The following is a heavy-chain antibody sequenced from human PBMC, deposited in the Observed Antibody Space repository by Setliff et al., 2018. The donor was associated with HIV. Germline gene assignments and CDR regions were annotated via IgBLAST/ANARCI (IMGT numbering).Heavy chain of an antibody. V-gene: IGHV3-23*01. D-gene: IGHD3-10*01. CDR2: LSGSGGST. J-gene: IGHJ1*01. CDR3: AQAQTSVSGSYYQYLQH. CDR1: ELTFSNYA. Sequence: GSLRLSCAAFELTFSNYAMTWVRQAPGKGLEWVSSLSGSGGSTYYADSVKGRFTISRDNSKNTLYLRMNSLRAEDTAVYYCAQAQTSVSGSYYQYLQHWGQGTLVTVSS.